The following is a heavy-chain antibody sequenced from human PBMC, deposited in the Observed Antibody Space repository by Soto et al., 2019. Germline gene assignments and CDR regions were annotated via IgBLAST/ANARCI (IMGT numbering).Heavy chain of an antibody. D-gene: IGHD2-15*01. CDR2: IYYSGST. CDR1: GGSISSYY. CDR3: ASSTCSGGSCYLGPRYGMDV. Sequence: TLSLTCTVSGGSISSYYWSWIRQPPGKGLEWIGYIYYSGSTNYNPSLKSRVTISVDTSKNQFSLKLSSVTAADTAVYYCASSTCSGGSCYLGPRYGMDVWGQGTTVTVSS. V-gene: IGHV4-59*01. J-gene: IGHJ6*02.